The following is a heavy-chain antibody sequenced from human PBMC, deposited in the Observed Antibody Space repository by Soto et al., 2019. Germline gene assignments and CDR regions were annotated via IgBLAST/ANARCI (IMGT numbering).Heavy chain of an antibody. CDR1: GGSFSGYY. CDR3: ARSPAMVRGKPRFDY. CDR2: INHSGST. V-gene: IGHV4-34*01. Sequence: LSLTCAVYGGSFSGYYWSWIRQPPGKGLEWIGEINHSGSTNYNPSLKSRVTISVDTSKNQFSLKLSSVTAADTAVYYCARSPAMVRGKPRFDYWGQGTLVTVSS. J-gene: IGHJ4*02. D-gene: IGHD3-10*01.